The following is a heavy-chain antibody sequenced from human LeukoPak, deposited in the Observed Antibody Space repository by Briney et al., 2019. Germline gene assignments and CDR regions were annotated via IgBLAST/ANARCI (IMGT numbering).Heavy chain of an antibody. CDR2: IYHSGNT. J-gene: IGHJ4*02. D-gene: IGHD4-17*01. Sequence: SETLSLTCTVSGGSITTYYWSWIRQPPGKGLEWIGNIYHSGNTYYSPSLKSRVTISVDTSKNQFSLSLSSVTAADTAVYYCASDYGDYSFDYWGRGTLVTVSS. V-gene: IGHV4-59*04. CDR3: ASDYGDYSFDY. CDR1: GGSITTYY.